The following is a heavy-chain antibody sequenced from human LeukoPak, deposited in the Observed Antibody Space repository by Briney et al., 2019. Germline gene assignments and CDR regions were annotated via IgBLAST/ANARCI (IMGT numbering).Heavy chain of an antibody. V-gene: IGHV1-69*05. CDR2: IIPIFGTA. J-gene: IGHJ6*03. Sequence: GASVKVSCKASGGTFSSYAISWVRQAPGQGLEWMGGIIPIFGTANYAQKFQGRVTITTDESTSTAYMELSSLRSEDTAVYYCARAAYCSSTSCYYMDVWGKGTTVNVSS. D-gene: IGHD2-2*01. CDR3: ARAAYCSSTSCYYMDV. CDR1: GGTFSSYA.